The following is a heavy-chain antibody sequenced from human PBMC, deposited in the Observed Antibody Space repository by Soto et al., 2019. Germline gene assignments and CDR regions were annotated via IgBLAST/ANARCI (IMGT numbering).Heavy chain of an antibody. J-gene: IGHJ4*02. D-gene: IGHD3-22*01. CDR2: MNPNSGNT. CDR1: GYTFTSYD. Sequence: ASVKVSCKASGYTFTSYDINWVRQATGQGLEWMGRMNPNSGNTGYAQKFQGRVTMTRNTSISTAYMELSSLRSEDTAVYYCARVPMRWGAGDYYDSSGYWYYFDYWGQGTLVTVSS. CDR3: ARVPMRWGAGDYYDSSGYWYYFDY. V-gene: IGHV1-8*01.